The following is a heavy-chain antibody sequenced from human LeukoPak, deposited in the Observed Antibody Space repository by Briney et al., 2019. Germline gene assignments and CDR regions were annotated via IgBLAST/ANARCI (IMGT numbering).Heavy chain of an antibody. V-gene: IGHV1-46*01. CDR2: INPSGGST. CDR3: ARVTRLWFGELLPHDY. Sequence: ASVKVSCKASGYTFTSYYMHWVRQAPGQGLEWMGIINPSGGSTSYAQKFQGRVTMTTDTSTSTAYMELRSLRSDDTAVYYCARVTRLWFGELLPHDYWGQGTLVTVSS. D-gene: IGHD3-10*01. CDR1: GYTFTSYY. J-gene: IGHJ4*02.